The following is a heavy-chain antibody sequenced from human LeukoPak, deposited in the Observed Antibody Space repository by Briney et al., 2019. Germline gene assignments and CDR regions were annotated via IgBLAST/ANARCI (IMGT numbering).Heavy chain of an antibody. CDR2: INHSGST. D-gene: IGHD1-26*01. CDR1: GGSFSGYY. J-gene: IGHJ6*03. CDR3: ARGRIVGATKVPYYYYYMDV. Sequence: SETLSLTCAVYGGSFSGYYWSWIRQPPGKGLEWIGEINHSGSTNYNPSLKSRVTISVDTSKNQFSLKLSSVTAADTAVYYCARGRIVGATKVPYYYYYMDVWGKGTTVTVS. V-gene: IGHV4-34*01.